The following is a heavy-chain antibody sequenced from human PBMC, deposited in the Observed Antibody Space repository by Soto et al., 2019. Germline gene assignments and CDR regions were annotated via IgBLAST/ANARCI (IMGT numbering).Heavy chain of an antibody. Sequence: GGSLRLSCAASGFTSSNYWMHWVRQAPGKGLVWVSRIKSDGSSTSYADSVKGRFTISRDNAKNTLDLQMHGLRAEDMAVYCCARSVRSGSFPYYYYAMDVWGQGTTVTVSS. CDR1: GFTSSNYW. D-gene: IGHD3-10*01. J-gene: IGHJ6*02. CDR3: ARSVRSGSFPYYYYAMDV. V-gene: IGHV3-74*01. CDR2: IKSDGSST.